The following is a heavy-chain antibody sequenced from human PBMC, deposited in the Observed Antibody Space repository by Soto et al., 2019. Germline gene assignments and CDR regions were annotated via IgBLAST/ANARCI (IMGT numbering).Heavy chain of an antibody. Sequence: SGNLSLTCTVSGGSISSSNYYWGWIRQPPGKGLEWIGSIYYSGSTYYNPSLKSRVTISVDTSKNQFSLKLSSVTAADTAVYYCARYQYYLDFWGKGTLVTVST. CDR2: IYYSGST. D-gene: IGHD2-2*01. CDR3: ARYQYYLDF. V-gene: IGHV4-39*01. J-gene: IGHJ4*02. CDR1: GGSISSSNYY.